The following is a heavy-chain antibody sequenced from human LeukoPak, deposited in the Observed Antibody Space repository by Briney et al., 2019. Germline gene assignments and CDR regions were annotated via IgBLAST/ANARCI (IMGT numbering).Heavy chain of an antibody. CDR3: ARHRAYYYGTYYFDH. Sequence: SETLSLTCAVYGGSFSGYYWSWIRQPPGKGLEWIGEINHSGSTNYNPSLKSRVTISVDTSKNQFSLKLSSVTAADTAVYYCARHRAYYYGTYYFDHWGQGTLVTVSS. CDR2: INHSGST. D-gene: IGHD3-10*01. CDR1: GGSFSGYY. J-gene: IGHJ4*02. V-gene: IGHV4-34*01.